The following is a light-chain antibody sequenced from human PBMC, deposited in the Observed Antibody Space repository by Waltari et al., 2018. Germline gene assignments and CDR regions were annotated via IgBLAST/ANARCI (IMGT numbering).Light chain of an antibody. CDR3: SSYTMTSATA. J-gene: IGLJ1*01. CDR1: SGDIGGYNH. CDR2: EVS. Sequence: QSALTQPASVSGSPGQSITNSCTGTSGDIGGYNHVSWYQQYPGKAPKLIIFEVSYRPSGVSHRFSASKSGNTASLTISGLQAEDEAHYYCSSYTMTSATAFGTGTKVTVL. V-gene: IGLV2-14*01.